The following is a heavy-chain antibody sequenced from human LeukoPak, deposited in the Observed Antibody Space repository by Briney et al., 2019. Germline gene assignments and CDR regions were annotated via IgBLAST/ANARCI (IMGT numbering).Heavy chain of an antibody. J-gene: IGHJ4*02. CDR2: ISGSGGST. CDR1: GFTFSSYA. Sequence: GGSLRLSCAASGFTFSSYAMSWVRQAPGKGPEWVSAISGSGGSTYYADSVKGRFTISRDNSKNTLYLQMNSLRAEDTAVYYCAKVKGVRLKDYYFDYWGQGTLVTVSS. D-gene: IGHD2-2*01. CDR3: AKVKGVRLKDYYFDY. V-gene: IGHV3-23*01.